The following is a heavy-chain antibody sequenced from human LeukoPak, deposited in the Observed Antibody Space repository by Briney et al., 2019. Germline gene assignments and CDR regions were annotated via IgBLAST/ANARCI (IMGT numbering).Heavy chain of an antibody. Sequence: GGSLRLYCAASGFTFSSYGMHWVRQAPGKGLEWVAVIWYDGSNKYYADSVKGRFTISRDNSKNTLYLQMNSLRAEDTAVYYCARAAVDSSGWYGDYYYYGMDVWGQGTTVTVSS. J-gene: IGHJ6*02. CDR3: ARAAVDSSGWYGDYYYYGMDV. V-gene: IGHV3-33*08. CDR1: GFTFSSYG. D-gene: IGHD6-19*01. CDR2: IWYDGSNK.